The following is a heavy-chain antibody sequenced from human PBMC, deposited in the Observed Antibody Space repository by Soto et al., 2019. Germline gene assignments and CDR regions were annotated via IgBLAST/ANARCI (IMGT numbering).Heavy chain of an antibody. CDR1: GGTFNTYA. V-gene: IGHV1-69*19. CDR3: AREVQVHTPAFVY. D-gene: IGHD3-10*01. J-gene: IGHJ4*02. CDR2: ISPMFGAA. Sequence: QVQLVQSGAEMKKPGSSVKVSCQSSGGTFNTYAMNWVRQAPGQGPEWMGDISPMFGAANYAPKIQGRATITVDESTGTSYMQLSSLTSEDTALYFCAREVQVHTPAFVYWGQGTLVSVSS.